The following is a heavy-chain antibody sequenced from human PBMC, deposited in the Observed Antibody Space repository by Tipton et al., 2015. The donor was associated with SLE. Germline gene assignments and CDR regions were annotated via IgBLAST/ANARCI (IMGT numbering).Heavy chain of an antibody. V-gene: IGHV3-53*01. D-gene: IGHD5-18*01. CDR1: GFTFSTYW. J-gene: IGHJ4*02. CDR2: IYAGGTT. Sequence: SLRLSCAASGFTFSTYWMSWVRQAPGKGLECVSVIYAGGTTYYADSVKGRFTISRDNSKNTLYLQMNSLRAEDTAVYYCARVQLGYNYGNWYCLDYWGQGTLVTVSS. CDR3: ARVQLGYNYGNWYCLDY.